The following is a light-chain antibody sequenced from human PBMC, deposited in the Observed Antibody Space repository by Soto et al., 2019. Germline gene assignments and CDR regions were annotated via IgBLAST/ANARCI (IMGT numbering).Light chain of an antibody. CDR3: QQYNDWPLT. J-gene: IGKJ1*01. Sequence: EIVMTQSPVTLSVSPGERATLSCRASQSVRSTLAWYQQKPGQAPSLLIYGAFTRATGIPTRFSGTGSGTEFTLTISSLQSEDFALYYCQQYNDWPLTFGQGTKVEV. V-gene: IGKV3-15*01. CDR1: QSVRST. CDR2: GAF.